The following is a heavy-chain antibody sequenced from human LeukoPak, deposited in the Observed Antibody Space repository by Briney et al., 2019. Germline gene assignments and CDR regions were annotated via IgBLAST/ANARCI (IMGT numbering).Heavy chain of an antibody. Sequence: GESLKISCQGSGYSFSTYWITWVRQMPGKGLEWMGIIYPGDSDTRYSPSFQGQVTISTDESVSTAYLQWTSLRASDTAMYYCARSYGGNSKYFQHWGQGTLVTVSS. D-gene: IGHD4-23*01. V-gene: IGHV5-51*01. CDR1: GYSFSTYW. CDR3: ARSYGGNSKYFQH. J-gene: IGHJ1*01. CDR2: IYPGDSDT.